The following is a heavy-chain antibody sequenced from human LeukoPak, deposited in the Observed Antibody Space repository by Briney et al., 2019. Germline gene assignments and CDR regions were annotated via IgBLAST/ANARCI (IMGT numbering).Heavy chain of an antibody. V-gene: IGHV1-2*02. CDR2: INPNSGGT. CDR3: ASNQYSSGWYDWYYYYYYMDV. J-gene: IGHJ6*03. CDR1: GYTFTGYY. Sequence: ASVKVSCKASGYTFTGYYMHWVRQAPGQGLEWMGWINPNSGGTNYAQKFQGRVTMTRDTSISTAYMELSRLRPDDTAVYYCASNQYSSGWYDWYYYYYYMDVWGKGTTVTVSS. D-gene: IGHD6-19*01.